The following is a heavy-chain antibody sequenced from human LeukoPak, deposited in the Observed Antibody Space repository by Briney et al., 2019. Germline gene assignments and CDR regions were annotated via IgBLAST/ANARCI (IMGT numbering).Heavy chain of an antibody. D-gene: IGHD7-27*01. CDR1: GFTFSSYG. J-gene: IGHJ4*02. CDR2: IWYDGSNK. CDR3: ARGNWESDFDY. Sequence: GRSLRLSCAASGFTFSSYGMHWVRQAPGKGLEWVAVIWYDGSNKYYADSVKGRFTISRDNSKNTLYLQMNSLRAEDTAVYYCARGNWESDFDYWGQGTLVTVSS. V-gene: IGHV3-33*01.